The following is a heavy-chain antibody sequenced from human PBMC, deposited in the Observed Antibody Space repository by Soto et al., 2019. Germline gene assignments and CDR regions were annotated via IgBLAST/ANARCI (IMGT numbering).Heavy chain of an antibody. Sequence: PSESLSLTCTVSGGSLNSGDCYWSWIRQPPERGLEWIGYIYYNGHTYYNPSLKSRVTISVDTSKNQFSLRLNSVTATDTAVYYCARSVCSGGTCYQDYWGQGTLVTVSS. CDR1: GGSLNSGDCY. J-gene: IGHJ4*02. D-gene: IGHD2-15*01. V-gene: IGHV4-30-4*01. CDR3: ARSVCSGGTCYQDY. CDR2: IYYNGHT.